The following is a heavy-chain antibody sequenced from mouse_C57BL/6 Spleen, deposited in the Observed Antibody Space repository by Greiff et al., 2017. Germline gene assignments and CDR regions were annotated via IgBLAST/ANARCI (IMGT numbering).Heavy chain of an antibody. J-gene: IGHJ2*01. CDR2: IHPNSGST. CDR3: ATYYYGSSYPLTNFDY. Sequence: QVQLQQPGAELVKPGASVKLSCKASGYTFTSYWMHWVKQRPGQGLEWIGMIHPNSGSTNYNEKFKSKATLTVDKSSSTAYMQLSSLTSEDSAVYYCATYYYGSSYPLTNFDYWGQGTTLTVSS. D-gene: IGHD1-1*01. V-gene: IGHV1-64*01. CDR1: GYTFTSYW.